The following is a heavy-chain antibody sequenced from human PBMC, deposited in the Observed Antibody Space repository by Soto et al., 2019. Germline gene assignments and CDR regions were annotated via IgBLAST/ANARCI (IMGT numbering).Heavy chain of an antibody. CDR1: GACISGFY. J-gene: IGHJ5*02. D-gene: IGHD1-1*01. Sequence: PXGSLALTCTVSGACISGFYWSWIRKSAGKGLEWIGRIYATVTTDYNPSLKSRVMMSVDTSKKQFSLKLRSVTAADTAVYYCVRDGTKTLRDWFDPWGQGISVTVSS. V-gene: IGHV4-4*07. CDR2: IYATVTT. CDR3: VRDGTKTLRDWFDP.